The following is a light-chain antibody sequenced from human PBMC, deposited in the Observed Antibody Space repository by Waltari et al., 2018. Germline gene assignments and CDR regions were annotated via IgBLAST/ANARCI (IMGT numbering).Light chain of an antibody. V-gene: IGKV4-1*01. CDR2: WAS. CDR3: QQYYNAPYS. J-gene: IGKJ2*03. Sequence: DIVMTQSPDSLAVSLGERATINCKSSQNILYSSNNKNYLAWYQQKPGQPPRLLLYWASTRESGVPDRFSGSGSGTEFTLTISSLQAEDVAVYYCQQYYNAPYSFGQGTKLEIK. CDR1: QNILYSSNNKNY.